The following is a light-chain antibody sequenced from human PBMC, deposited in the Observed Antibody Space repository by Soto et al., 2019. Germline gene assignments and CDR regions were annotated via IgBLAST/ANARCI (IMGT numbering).Light chain of an antibody. CDR1: SSDVGGYNY. CDR3: SSYAGSYTCV. V-gene: IGLV2-11*01. J-gene: IGLJ1*01. Sequence: QSVLTQPRSVSGSPGQSVTISCTGTSSDVGGYNYVSWYQQHPGKAPKLMIYDVNKRPSGVPDRFSGSKSGNTASLTISGLQAEDEADYYCSSYAGSYTCVFGTGTKLTV. CDR2: DVN.